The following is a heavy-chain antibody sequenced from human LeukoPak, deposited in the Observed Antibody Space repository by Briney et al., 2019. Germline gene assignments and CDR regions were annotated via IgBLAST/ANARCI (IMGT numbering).Heavy chain of an antibody. J-gene: IGHJ1*01. CDR2: ISSSGSTI. D-gene: IGHD1-26*01. CDR1: GFTFSSYS. V-gene: IGHV3-48*04. CDR3: ARSRQLGLEYFQH. Sequence: GGSLRLSCAASGFTFSSYSMNWVRQAPGKGLEWVSYISSSGSTIYYADSVKGRFTISRDNAKNSLYLQMNSLRAEDTAVYYCARSRQLGLEYFQHWGQGTLVTVSS.